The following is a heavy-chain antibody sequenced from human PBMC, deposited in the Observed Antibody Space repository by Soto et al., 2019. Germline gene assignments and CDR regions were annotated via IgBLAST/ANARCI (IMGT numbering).Heavy chain of an antibody. Sequence: GASVKVSCKASGYTFTGYYMHWVRQAPGQGLEWMGWINPNSGGTNYAQKFQGRVTMTRDTSISTAYMELSSLRSEDTAVYYCARSMITFGGVIGNWGQGTLVTVSS. D-gene: IGHD3-16*02. J-gene: IGHJ4*02. CDR1: GYTFTGYY. CDR2: INPNSGGT. CDR3: ARSMITFGGVIGN. V-gene: IGHV1-2*02.